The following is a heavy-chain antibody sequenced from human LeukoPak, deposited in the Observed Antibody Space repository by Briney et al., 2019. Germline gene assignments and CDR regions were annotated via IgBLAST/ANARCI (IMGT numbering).Heavy chain of an antibody. D-gene: IGHD3-10*01. J-gene: IGHJ4*02. CDR2: INHSGST. V-gene: IGHV4-34*01. Sequence: NASETLSLTCAVYGGSFSGYYWSWIRQPPGKGLEWIGEINHSGSTNYNPSLKSRVTISVGTSKNQFSLKLSSVTAADTAVYYCARRAYYYGSGSYYNVGDYWGREPWSPSPQ. CDR1: GGSFSGYY. CDR3: ARRAYYYGSGSYYNVGDY.